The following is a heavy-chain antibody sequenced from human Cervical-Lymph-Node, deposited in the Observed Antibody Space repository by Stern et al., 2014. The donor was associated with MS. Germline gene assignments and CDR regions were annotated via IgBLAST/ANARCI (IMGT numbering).Heavy chain of an antibody. CDR2: IDNSGTT. CDR1: GGSISGGDYY. V-gene: IGHV4-30-4*01. CDR3: ARDFTVAGSFDY. D-gene: IGHD6-19*01. Sequence: QLQLQESGPGLVRPAQTLSLTCTVSGGSISGGDYYWGWIRQPPGKGLEWIGYIDNSGTTYYNPALKSRLTISIDTSKNQFSLRLTSVTAADTAVYYCARDFTVAGSFDYWGQGTLVTVSS. J-gene: IGHJ4*02.